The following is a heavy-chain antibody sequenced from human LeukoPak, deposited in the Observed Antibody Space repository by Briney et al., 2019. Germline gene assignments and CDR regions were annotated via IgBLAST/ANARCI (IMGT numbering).Heavy chain of an antibody. J-gene: IGHJ4*02. CDR2: MNPNSGNT. CDR3: ARANHDYGHYEDY. V-gene: IGHV1-8*01. Sequence: ASVNVSCKASGYTFTSYDINWVRQATGQGLEWMGCMNPNSGNTGYAQKFQGRATMTRNPSISPAYMELSRLRSEDTAVYYCARANHDYGHYEDYWGQGTLAPASS. CDR1: GYTFTSYD. D-gene: IGHD4-17*01.